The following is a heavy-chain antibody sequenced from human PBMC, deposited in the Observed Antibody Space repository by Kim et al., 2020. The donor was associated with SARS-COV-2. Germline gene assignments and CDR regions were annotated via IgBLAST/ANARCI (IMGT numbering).Heavy chain of an antibody. J-gene: IGHJ4*02. CDR1: GGSISSYY. D-gene: IGHD3-22*01. Sequence: SETLSLTCTVSGGSISSYYWSWIRQPPGKGLEWIGYIYYSGSTNYNPSLKSRVTISVDTSKNQFSLKLSSVTAADTAVYYCARDGGYDSSGYYPLWAFDYWGQGTLVTVSS. V-gene: IGHV4-59*01. CDR2: IYYSGST. CDR3: ARDGGYDSSGYYPLWAFDY.